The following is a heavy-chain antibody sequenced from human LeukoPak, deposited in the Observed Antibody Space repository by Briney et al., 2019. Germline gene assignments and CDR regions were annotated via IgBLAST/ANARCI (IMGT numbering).Heavy chain of an antibody. V-gene: IGHV1-2*02. CDR2: INPNSGGT. J-gene: IGHJ6*02. Sequence: ASVKVSCKASGYTFTGYYMHWVRQAPGQGLEWMGWINPNSGGTNYAQKFQGRVTMTRDTSISTAYMELSRLGSDDTAVYYCARALKQLPYYYYGMDVWGQGTTVTVSS. CDR3: ARALKQLPYYYYGMDV. D-gene: IGHD6-13*01. CDR1: GYTFTGYY.